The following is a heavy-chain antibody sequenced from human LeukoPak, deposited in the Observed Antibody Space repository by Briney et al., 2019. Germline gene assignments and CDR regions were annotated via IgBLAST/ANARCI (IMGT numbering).Heavy chain of an antibody. CDR3: ARPAPFNFAVFDY. D-gene: IGHD3-9*01. J-gene: IGHJ4*02. CDR2: MYHSGST. CDR1: GYSISSGHY. V-gene: IGHV4-38-2*02. Sequence: SETLSLTCTVSGYSISSGHYWGWIRQPPGKGLEWIGSMYHSGSTYYNPPLKSRVTISVDTSKNQFSLKLSSVTAADTAVYYCARPAPFNFAVFDYWGQGTLVTVSS.